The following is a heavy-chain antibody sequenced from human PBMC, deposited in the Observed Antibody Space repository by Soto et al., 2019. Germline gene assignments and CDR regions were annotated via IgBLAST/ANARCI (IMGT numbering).Heavy chain of an antibody. J-gene: IGHJ4*02. CDR1: GFSFSNYW. V-gene: IGHV3-7*03. CDR2: IKQDGSQQ. D-gene: IGHD6-6*01. Sequence: PVVSLVISGAASGFSFSNYWMTWVRQAPGKGLEWVANIKQDGSQQYYADSVKGRFTISRDNAKNSLYLQMNSLRAEDTALYYCAKESIAARRRRYYFDYWGQGTLVTVSS. CDR3: AKESIAARRRRYYFDY.